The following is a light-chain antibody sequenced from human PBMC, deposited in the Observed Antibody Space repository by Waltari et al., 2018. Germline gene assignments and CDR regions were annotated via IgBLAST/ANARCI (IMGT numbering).Light chain of an antibody. CDR1: QSVSRY. CDR3: QQSDGIPFT. Sequence: DIKMTQSPSSLSASVGDTVTITCRASQSVSRYLNWYQQRPGEAPKLLIDLASNLEGGVPSRFSGSGSGTDFTLTINRLQPEDFATYYCQQSDGIPFTFGLGTKLEVK. J-gene: IGKJ2*01. V-gene: IGKV1-39*01. CDR2: LAS.